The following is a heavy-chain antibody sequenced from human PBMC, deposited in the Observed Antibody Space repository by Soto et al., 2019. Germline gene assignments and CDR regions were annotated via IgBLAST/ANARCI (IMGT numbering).Heavy chain of an antibody. CDR3: ASHSSSKKGWFDP. V-gene: IGHV3-21*01. Sequence: GGSLRLSCAASGFTFSSYSMNWVRQAPGKGLEWVSSISSSSSYIYYADSVKGRFTISRDNAKNSLYLQMNSLRAEDTAVYYCASHSSSKKGWFDPWGQGTLVTVSS. D-gene: IGHD6-13*01. CDR2: ISSSSSYI. CDR1: GFTFSSYS. J-gene: IGHJ5*02.